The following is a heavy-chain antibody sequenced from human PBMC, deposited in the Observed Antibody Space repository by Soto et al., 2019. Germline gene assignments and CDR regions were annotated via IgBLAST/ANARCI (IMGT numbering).Heavy chain of an antibody. CDR1: GFTVSSNY. D-gene: IGHD3-16*01. CDR3: ARAVMQRRLRFDL. J-gene: IGHJ2*01. Sequence: GGSLRLSCAASGFTVSSNYMSWVRQAPGKGLEWVSVISSDGSTYYADSVKGRFTISRDNSKNTLYLQMNSLRAEDTAVYYCARAVMQRRLRFDLWGRGTLVTVSS. V-gene: IGHV3-53*01. CDR2: ISSDGST.